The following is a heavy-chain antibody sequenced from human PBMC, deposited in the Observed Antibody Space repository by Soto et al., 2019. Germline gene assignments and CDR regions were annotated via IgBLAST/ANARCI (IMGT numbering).Heavy chain of an antibody. V-gene: IGHV1-69*06. J-gene: IGHJ5*02. CDR1: GGTFSSYA. Sequence: ASVKISCKASGGTFSSYAISWVRQAPGQGLEWMGGIIPIFGTANYAQKFQGRVTITADKSTSKAYMELSSLRSEDTAVYYCARGEYYDFWSAPGGWFDPWGQGTMSPSPQ. CDR2: IIPIFGTA. CDR3: ARGEYYDFWSAPGGWFDP. D-gene: IGHD3-3*01.